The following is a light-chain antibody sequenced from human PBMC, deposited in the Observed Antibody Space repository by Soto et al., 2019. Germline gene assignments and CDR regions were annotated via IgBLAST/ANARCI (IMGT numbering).Light chain of an antibody. CDR3: CSYAGSYAVV. CDR1: SSDVGGYNY. CDR2: DVS. Sequence: QSALTQPRSMSGSPGQSVTISCTGTSSDVGGYNYVSWYQQHPGKAPKLMIYDVSKRPSGVPDRFSGSKSGNTASLTISGLQAEDEAHYYCCSYAGSYAVVFGGGTKVTVL. J-gene: IGLJ2*01. V-gene: IGLV2-11*01.